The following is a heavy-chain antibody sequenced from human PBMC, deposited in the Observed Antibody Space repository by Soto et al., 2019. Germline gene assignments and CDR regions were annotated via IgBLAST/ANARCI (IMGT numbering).Heavy chain of an antibody. V-gene: IGHV3-7*01. D-gene: IGHD2-15*01. J-gene: IGHJ3*02. CDR3: AKCSRLHAFDI. CDR1: GFTFSSYW. Sequence: GGSLRLSCAASGFTFSSYWMSWVRQAPGKGLEWVANIKQDGSEKYYVDSVKGRFTISRDNAKNSLYLQMNSLRAEDTAVYYCAKCSRLHAFDIWGQGTMVTVSS. CDR2: IKQDGSEK.